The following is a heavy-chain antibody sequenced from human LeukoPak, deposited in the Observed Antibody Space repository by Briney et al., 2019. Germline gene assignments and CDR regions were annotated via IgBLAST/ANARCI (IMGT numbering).Heavy chain of an antibody. Sequence: SETLSLTCTVSGGSISSSSDYWGWIRQPPGKGLDWIGSIYYSGSTYYNPSLKSRVTISVDTSKNQFSLKLTSVTAADTATYYCARHSSTGSYGRGFFDYWGQGALVTVSS. J-gene: IGHJ4*02. V-gene: IGHV4-39*01. CDR2: IYYSGST. CDR1: GGSISSSSDY. D-gene: IGHD1-26*01. CDR3: ARHSSTGSYGRGFFDY.